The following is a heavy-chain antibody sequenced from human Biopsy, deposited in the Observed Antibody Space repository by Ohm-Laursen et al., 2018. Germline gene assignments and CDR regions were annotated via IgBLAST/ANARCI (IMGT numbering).Heavy chain of an antibody. CDR3: ARHFYDNFGPTPFDAFDL. CDR1: GDSINNYY. Sequence: SETLSLTCTVSGDSINNYYWSWIRQPAGKGLEWIGYINDNGNTNYNPSLKSRVTISVDTSMNQFSLKLKSVTAADTALYFCARHFYDNFGPTPFDAFDLWGQGTLVTVSA. D-gene: IGHD3-22*01. CDR2: INDNGNT. J-gene: IGHJ3*01. V-gene: IGHV4-59*12.